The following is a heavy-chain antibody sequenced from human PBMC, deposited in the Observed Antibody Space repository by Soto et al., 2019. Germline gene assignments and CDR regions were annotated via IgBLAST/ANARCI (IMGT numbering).Heavy chain of an antibody. V-gene: IGHV6-1*01. Sequence: QTLSLPCAICVDIVPSKSAAGHWVRQSTARGLEWQGRTYYRSKWSSNYAVYVQSRITLNPDKSKNQFSLPLRSVNPDETAMYYCARTGDYLVDSWGQGNLVPVS. J-gene: IGHJ5*01. D-gene: IGHD7-27*01. CDR1: VDIVPSKSAA. CDR3: ARTGDYLVDS. CDR2: TYYRSKWSS.